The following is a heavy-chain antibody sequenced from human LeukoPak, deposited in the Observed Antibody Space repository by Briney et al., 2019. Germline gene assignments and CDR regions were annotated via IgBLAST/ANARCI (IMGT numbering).Heavy chain of an antibody. CDR1: GGSFSGYY. J-gene: IGHJ4*02. CDR2: INHSGST. V-gene: IGHV4-34*01. CDR3: AIGRGVRGC. Sequence: SETLSLTCAVYGGSFSGYYWSWIRQPPGKGLEWIGEINHSGSTNYNPSLKTRVTISVDTSKNQFSLKLSSVTAAETAVYYCAIGRGVRGCWGQGTLVTVSS. D-gene: IGHD3-10*01.